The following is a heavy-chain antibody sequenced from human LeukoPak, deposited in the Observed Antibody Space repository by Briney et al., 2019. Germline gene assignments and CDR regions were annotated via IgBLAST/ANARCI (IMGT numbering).Heavy chain of an antibody. V-gene: IGHV3-9*01. CDR1: GFTFDDYA. CDR3: ARGQTGTTGRRVLNYFDY. D-gene: IGHD1-7*01. CDR2: ISRNSGSI. Sequence: GGSLRLSCAASGFTFDDYAMHWVRQAPGKGLEWVSGISRNSGSIGYADSVKGQFTISRDNAKNSLYLQMNSLRAEDTALYYCARGQTGTTGRRVLNYFDYWGQGTLVTVSS. J-gene: IGHJ4*02.